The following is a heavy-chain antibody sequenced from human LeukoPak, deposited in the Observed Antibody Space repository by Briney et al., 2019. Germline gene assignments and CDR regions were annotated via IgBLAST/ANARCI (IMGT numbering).Heavy chain of an antibody. CDR1: GGSISSSNW. J-gene: IGHJ6*03. V-gene: IGHV4-4*02. Sequence: SETLSLTCAVSGGSISSSNWWSWVRQPPGKGLEWIGEIYHSGSTNYNPSLKSRVTISVDKSKNQFSLKLSSVTAADTAVYYCALRGSGSYYYYYYYMDVWGKGTTVTVSS. CDR3: ALRGSGSYYYYYYYMDV. CDR2: IYHSGST. D-gene: IGHD3-10*01.